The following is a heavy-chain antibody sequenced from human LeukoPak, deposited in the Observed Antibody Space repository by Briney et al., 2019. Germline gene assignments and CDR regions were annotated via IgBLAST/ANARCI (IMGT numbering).Heavy chain of an antibody. J-gene: IGHJ4*02. Sequence: ESGPTLVRPTQTLTLTCTFSGFSLTTSGVGVGWIRQPPGKALEWLALIYWNDDKRCNSSLRSRLTITKDTSKNLVVLTMTNMDPVDTATYYCARAIAAAGNLDYWGQGTLVTVSS. CDR2: IYWNDDK. D-gene: IGHD6-13*01. CDR3: ARAIAAAGNLDY. V-gene: IGHV2-5*01. CDR1: GFSLTTSGVG.